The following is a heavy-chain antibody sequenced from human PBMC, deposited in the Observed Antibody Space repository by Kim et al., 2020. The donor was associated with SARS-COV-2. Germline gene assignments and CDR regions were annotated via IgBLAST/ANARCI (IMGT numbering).Heavy chain of an antibody. V-gene: IGHV3-23*01. CDR1: GFTFSSYA. D-gene: IGHD3-3*01. J-gene: IGHJ5*02. CDR3: AKDQITIFGVVTDNWFDP. CDR2: MSGSGGGT. Sequence: GGSLRLSGAASGFTFSSYAMNWVRQAPGKGLEWVSAMSGSGGGTYYADSVKGRFTISRDNSKNTVYLQMNSLRAEDTAIYYCAKDQITIFGVVTDNWFDPWGQGTLVTVSS.